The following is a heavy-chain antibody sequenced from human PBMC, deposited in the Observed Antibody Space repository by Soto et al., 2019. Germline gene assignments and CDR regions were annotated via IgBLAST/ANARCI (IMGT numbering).Heavy chain of an antibody. V-gene: IGHV3-23*01. CDR1: GFTFSTYA. D-gene: IGHD3-16*01. J-gene: IGHJ6*02. Sequence: GGSLRLSCAASGFTFSTYAMSWVRQTPGKGLEWVSVIGEGGFSTQYAASVKGRFTISRDNSKNMLYLQMNSLRSDDTAVYYCARDSITRVSSDVPGMDVWGQGTTVTVSS. CDR2: IGEGGFST. CDR3: ARDSITRVSSDVPGMDV.